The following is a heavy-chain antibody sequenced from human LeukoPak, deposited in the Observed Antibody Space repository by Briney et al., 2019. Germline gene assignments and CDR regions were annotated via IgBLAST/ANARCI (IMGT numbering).Heavy chain of an antibody. Sequence: PSETLSLTCTVSGVSISSSNSYWGWIRQPPGKGLEWIGSIYYSGNTYYNPSLKSRVTISVDTSKNQFSLKLSSVTAADTAVYYCARDDKAPYNYGRNAFDIWGQGTMVTVSS. CDR2: IYYSGNT. CDR1: GVSISSSNSY. J-gene: IGHJ3*02. D-gene: IGHD5-18*01. V-gene: IGHV4-39*07. CDR3: ARDDKAPYNYGRNAFDI.